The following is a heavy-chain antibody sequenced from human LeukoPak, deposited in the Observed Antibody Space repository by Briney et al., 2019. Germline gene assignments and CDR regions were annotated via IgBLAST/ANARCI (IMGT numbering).Heavy chain of an antibody. D-gene: IGHD4-11*01. CDR2: IYYSGST. Sequence: SETLSLTCTVSGGSISSYYWSWIRQPPGKGLEWIGCIYYSGSTNYNPSLKSRVTISVDTSKNQFSLKLSSVTAADTAVYYCARVTTVTGYYHMDVWGKGTTVTVSS. CDR3: ARVTTVTGYYHMDV. V-gene: IGHV4-59*01. CDR1: GGSISSYY. J-gene: IGHJ6*03.